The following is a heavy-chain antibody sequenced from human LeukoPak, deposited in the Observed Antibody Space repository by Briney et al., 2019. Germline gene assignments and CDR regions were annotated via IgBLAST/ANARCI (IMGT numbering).Heavy chain of an antibody. CDR3: AKSVEVDSGDY. V-gene: IGHV3-30*18. CDR1: GFTFSSYG. D-gene: IGHD4-17*01. Sequence: GGSLRLSCAASGFTFSSYGMHWVRQAPGKGLEWVAVISYDGSNKYYADSVKGRFTISRDNSKNTLYLQMNSLRAEDTAVYYCAKSVEVDSGDYWGQGTLVTVSS. J-gene: IGHJ4*02. CDR2: ISYDGSNK.